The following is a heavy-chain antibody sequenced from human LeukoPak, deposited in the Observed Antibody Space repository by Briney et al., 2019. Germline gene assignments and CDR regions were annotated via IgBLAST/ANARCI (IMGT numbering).Heavy chain of an antibody. V-gene: IGHV4-30-4*08. CDR3: ARILVVPAPYFDY. CDR2: IYYSGST. CDR1: GGSISSGDYY. Sequence: SQTLSLTCNVSGGSISSGDYYWSWIRQPPGKGLEWIGYIYYSGSTYYNPSLKSRVTISVDTSKSQFSLKLSSVTAADTAVYYCARILVVPAPYFDYWGQGTLVTVSS. J-gene: IGHJ4*02. D-gene: IGHD2-2*01.